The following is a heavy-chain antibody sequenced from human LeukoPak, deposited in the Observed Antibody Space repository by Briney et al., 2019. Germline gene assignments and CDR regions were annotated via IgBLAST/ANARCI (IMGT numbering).Heavy chain of an antibody. V-gene: IGHV4-31*03. J-gene: IGHJ4*02. CDR2: IYYSGST. CDR3: ASGHYGDYAY. D-gene: IGHD4-17*01. CDR1: GGSISSGNYY. Sequence: SETLSLTCTVSGGSISSGNYYWSWIPQHPGKGLEWIGYIYYSGSTYYNPSLKSRVTISVDTSNNQFSLKLSSVTAADTAVYYCASGHYGDYAYWGQGTLVTVSS.